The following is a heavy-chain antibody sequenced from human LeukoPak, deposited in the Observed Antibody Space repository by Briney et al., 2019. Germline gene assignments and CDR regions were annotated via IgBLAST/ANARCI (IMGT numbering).Heavy chain of an antibody. Sequence: PSETLSLTCSVSGAPIIRDHRNWVRQLPGKRLEWIGNVDYNGATKYNPSLSSRITISLDTSKNLFSLHLTSVTAADTAHYFCTRGYYLAFDDWGKGRLVTVSS. J-gene: IGHJ4*02. D-gene: IGHD2-21*01. CDR1: GAPIIRDH. V-gene: IGHV4-59*01. CDR2: VDYNGAT. CDR3: TRGYYLAFDD.